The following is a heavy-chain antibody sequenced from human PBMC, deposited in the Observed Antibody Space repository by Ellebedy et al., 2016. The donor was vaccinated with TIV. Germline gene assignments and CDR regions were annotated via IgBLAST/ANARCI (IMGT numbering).Heavy chain of an antibody. J-gene: IGHJ4*02. CDR2: INYSGTT. CDR3: ARGYYDDNGYYAHGE. V-gene: IGHV4-39*07. Sequence: MPSETLSLTCSVSGGSVRANNFYWGWIRQPPGKGLEWIGTINYSGTTYYNPSLKSRGSISVDTSNNQFSLNLSSVTAADTAVYYCARGYYDDNGYYAHGEWGPGTLVAVSS. CDR1: GGSVRANNFY. D-gene: IGHD3-22*01.